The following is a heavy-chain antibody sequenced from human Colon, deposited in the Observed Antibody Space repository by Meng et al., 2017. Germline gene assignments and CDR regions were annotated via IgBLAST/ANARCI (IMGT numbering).Heavy chain of an antibody. CDR1: GGSLISSNW. V-gene: IGHV4-4*02. D-gene: IGHD3-22*01. Sequence: QVQLQESGPGLVKPSQTLSLTCVVSGGSLISSNWWTWVRQAPGKGLEWIGEIYRSGSTNYNPSLKSRVTISIDTSKNQLSLKLNSVTAADTAVYYCASSDYYRSDYWGQGTLVTVSS. J-gene: IGHJ4*02. CDR3: ASSDYYRSDY. CDR2: IYRSGST.